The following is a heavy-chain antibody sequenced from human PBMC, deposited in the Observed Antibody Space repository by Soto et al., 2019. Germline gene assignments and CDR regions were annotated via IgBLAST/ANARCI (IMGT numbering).Heavy chain of an antibody. CDR3: ARQSYYYGMDV. CDR2: IYYSGST. Sequence: GTLSLTCTVSGGSISSSSYYWGWIRQPPGKGLEWIGSIYYSGSTYYNPPLKSRVTISVDTSKNQFSLKLSSVTAADTAVYYCARQSYYYGMDVWGQGTTVTVSS. J-gene: IGHJ6*02. CDR1: GGSISSSSYY. V-gene: IGHV4-39*01.